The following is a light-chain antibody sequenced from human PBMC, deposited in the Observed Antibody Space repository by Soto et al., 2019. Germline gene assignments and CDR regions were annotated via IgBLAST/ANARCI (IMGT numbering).Light chain of an antibody. J-gene: IGKJ1*01. Sequence: EIVMTQSPATLSVSPGERATLSCRASQSVSSNLAWYQQKPGQAPRLLIYGASTRATGIPARFSGSRSGTEFTLTISSLQSEDCAVYYCQQYNNWPPTFGQGTKVEIK. CDR2: GAS. CDR1: QSVSSN. V-gene: IGKV3-15*01. CDR3: QQYNNWPPT.